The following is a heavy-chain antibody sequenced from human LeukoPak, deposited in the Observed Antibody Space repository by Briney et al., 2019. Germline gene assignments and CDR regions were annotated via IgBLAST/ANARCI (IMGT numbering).Heavy chain of an antibody. D-gene: IGHD2-2*01. CDR1: RFTYTSSA. CDR2: IVVGSGNT. Sequence: SVKLSCKASRFTYTSSAVQWVRHGRGQRLEWIGWIVVGSGNTNYAQKFQKRVTITRDMSTSTAYMELSSLRSEDTAVYYCAADLTASSTRRFDPWGQGTLVTVSS. CDR3: AADLTASSTRRFDP. V-gene: IGHV1-58*01. J-gene: IGHJ5*02.